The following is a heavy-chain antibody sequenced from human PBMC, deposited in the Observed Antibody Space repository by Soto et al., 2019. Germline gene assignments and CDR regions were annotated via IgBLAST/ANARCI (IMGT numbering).Heavy chain of an antibody. J-gene: IGHJ5*02. CDR1: GGTFSSYT. D-gene: IGHD6-6*01. CDR2: IIPILGIA. Sequence: QVQLVQSGAEVKKPGSSVKVSCTASGGTFSSYTISWVRQAPGQGLEWMGRIIPILGIANYAQKFQGRVTITADKSTSTAYMELSSLRSEDTAVYYCARDYKYSSSGWFDPWGQGTLVTVSS. CDR3: ARDYKYSSSGWFDP. V-gene: IGHV1-69*08.